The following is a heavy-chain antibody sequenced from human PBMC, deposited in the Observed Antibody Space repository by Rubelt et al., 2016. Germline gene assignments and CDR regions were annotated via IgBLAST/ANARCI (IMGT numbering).Heavy chain of an antibody. Sequence: WMGWVSAYNGNTNYAQKLQGRVTMTTDTSTSTAYMELRSLRSDDAAVYYCASGVDYWSQGTLVTVSS. D-gene: IGHD3-16*01. CDR3: ASGVDY. CDR2: VSAYNGNT. V-gene: IGHV1-18*01. J-gene: IGHJ4*02.